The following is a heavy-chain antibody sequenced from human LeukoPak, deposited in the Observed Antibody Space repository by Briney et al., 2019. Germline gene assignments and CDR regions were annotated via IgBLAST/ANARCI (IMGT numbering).Heavy chain of an antibody. CDR3: ASGNGDYERYYYGMDV. J-gene: IGHJ6*02. Sequence: GGSLRLSCVASGFTFSSYAMSWVRQAPGKGLEWVSAISGSGGSTYYADSVKGRFTISRDNSKNTLYLQMNSLRAEDTAVYYCASGNGDYERYYYGMDVWGQGTTVTVSS. V-gene: IGHV3-23*01. CDR1: GFTFSSYA. D-gene: IGHD4-17*01. CDR2: ISGSGGST.